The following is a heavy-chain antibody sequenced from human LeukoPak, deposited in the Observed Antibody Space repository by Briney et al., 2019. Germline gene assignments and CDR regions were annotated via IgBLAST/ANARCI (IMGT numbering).Heavy chain of an antibody. CDR1: GFTFSNYA. CDR3: AKGDYFDSNDYFRAFDC. CDR2: VSGNGGTA. J-gene: IGHJ4*02. D-gene: IGHD3-22*01. V-gene: IGHV3-23*01. Sequence: SGGSLRLSCAASGFTFSNYAMSWVRQAPGKGLEWVSSVSGNGGTASYADPVKGRFTISRDNSKNTLYLQMNSLRAEDTAVYYCAKGDYFDSNDYFRAFDCWGQGTLVTVSS.